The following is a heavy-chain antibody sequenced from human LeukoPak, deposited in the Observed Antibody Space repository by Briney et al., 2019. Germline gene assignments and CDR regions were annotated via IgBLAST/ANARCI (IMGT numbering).Heavy chain of an antibody. CDR2: IIPIFGTA. CDR1: GGTFSNYA. J-gene: IGHJ3*02. D-gene: IGHD6-13*01. V-gene: IGHV1-69*05. CDR3: AKDRASSSWSRDAFDI. Sequence: SVKVSCKASGGTFSNYAISWVRQAPGQGLEWMGGIIPIFGTANYAQKFQGRVTITTDESTSTVYMEVSSVRFEDAAVYYCAKDRASSSWSRDAFDIWGQGTVVTVSS.